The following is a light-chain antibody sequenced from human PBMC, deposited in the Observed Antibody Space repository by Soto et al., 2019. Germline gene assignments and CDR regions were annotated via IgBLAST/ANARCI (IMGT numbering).Light chain of an antibody. Sequence: QSALTQPASVSGSPGQSITISCTGTSSDVGGYKYVSWYQQHPGTAPKLMIYDVSNRPSGVSNRFSGSKSGNTASLTISGLQAEDEADYYCSSYTSCSTVVFGGGTKLTVL. V-gene: IGLV2-14*01. J-gene: IGLJ2*01. CDR3: SSYTSCSTVV. CDR1: SSDVGGYKY. CDR2: DVS.